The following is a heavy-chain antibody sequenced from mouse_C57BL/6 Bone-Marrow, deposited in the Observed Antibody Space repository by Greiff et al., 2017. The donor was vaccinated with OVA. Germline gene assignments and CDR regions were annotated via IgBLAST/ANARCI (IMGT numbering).Heavy chain of an antibody. V-gene: IGHV1-5*01. CDR3: TRRTTVVATRYFDV. J-gene: IGHJ1*03. D-gene: IGHD1-1*01. Sequence: EVQLQQSGPVLARPGASVKMSCKTSGYTFTSYWMHWVKQRPGQGLEWIGAIYPGNSDTSYNQKFKGKAKLTAVTSASTAYMELSSLTNEDSAVYYCTRRTTVVATRYFDVWGTGTTVTVSS. CDR1: GYTFTSYW. CDR2: IYPGNSDT.